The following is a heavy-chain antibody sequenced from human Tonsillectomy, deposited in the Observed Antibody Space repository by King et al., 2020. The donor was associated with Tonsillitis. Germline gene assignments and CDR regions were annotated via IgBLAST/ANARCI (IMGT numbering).Heavy chain of an antibody. J-gene: IGHJ6*03. V-gene: IGHV1-69*01. CDR1: GGTFSTYA. CDR3: ARGVSGNGVVITAKYYYMDV. D-gene: IGHD3-3*01. CDR2: IIPIFGTA. Sequence: HVQLVQSGAEVKKPGSSVKVSCKASGGTFSTYAINWVRQAPGQGLEWMGGIIPIFGTANYAQKFQGRVTITADESTSTVYMELSSLRSEDTAVYYCARGVSGNGVVITAKYYYMDVWGKGTTVTVSS.